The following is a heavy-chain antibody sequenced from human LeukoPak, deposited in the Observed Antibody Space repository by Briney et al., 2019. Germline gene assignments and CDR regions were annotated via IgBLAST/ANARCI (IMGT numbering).Heavy chain of an antibody. D-gene: IGHD6-13*01. V-gene: IGHV1-69*05. J-gene: IGHJ4*02. Sequence: SVKVSCKASGGTFNSYAISWVRQAPGQGLEWMGAVIPIFSTTNYAQKFQGRVAITTDESTNTAYMELTSLKSEDTAVYYCARAPPKQLLHLYWGQGTLVTVSS. CDR3: ARAPPKQLLHLY. CDR2: VIPIFSTT. CDR1: GGTFNSYA.